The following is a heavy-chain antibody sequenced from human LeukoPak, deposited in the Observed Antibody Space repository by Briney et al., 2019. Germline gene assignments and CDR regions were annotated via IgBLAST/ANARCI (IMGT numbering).Heavy chain of an antibody. Sequence: SQTLSLTCTVSGGSISSGSYYWSWIRQPAGKGLEWIGRIYTSGSTNYNPSLKSRVTISVDTSKNQFSLKLSSVTAADTAVYYCARQQLVPYSWFDPWGQGTLVTVSS. J-gene: IGHJ5*02. CDR3: ARQQLVPYSWFDP. CDR1: GGSISSGSYY. CDR2: IYTSGST. V-gene: IGHV4-61*02. D-gene: IGHD6-13*01.